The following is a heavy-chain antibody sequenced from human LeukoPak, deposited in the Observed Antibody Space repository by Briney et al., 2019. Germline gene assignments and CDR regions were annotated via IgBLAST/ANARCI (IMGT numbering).Heavy chain of an antibody. CDR3: GRDRYYYDSSGSGLDY. J-gene: IGHJ4*02. D-gene: IGHD3-22*01. CDR1: GGSISSYY. V-gene: IGHV4-4*07. Sequence: PSETLSLTCTVSGGSISSYYWSWIRQPAGKGLEWIGRIHTSGSTNYNPSLKSRVTMSADTSKNQVSLKLSFVTAADTAVYYCGRDRYYYDSSGSGLDYWGQGTLVTVSS. CDR2: IHTSGST.